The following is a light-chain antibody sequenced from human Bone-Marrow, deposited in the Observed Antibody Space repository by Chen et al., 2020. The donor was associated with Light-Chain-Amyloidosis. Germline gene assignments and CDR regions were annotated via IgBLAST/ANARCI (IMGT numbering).Light chain of an antibody. Sequence: QSVLTQPPSASGTPGQRVTISCSGSSSNIGSNAVNWYQQLPGTSPKLRIYSNNQRPSGVPDRFSGSTSGTSASLAISGLHSEDEADYYCAAWEDSLNGRVVFGGGTKLTVL. CDR3: AAWEDSLNGRVV. J-gene: IGLJ2*01. CDR2: SNN. CDR1: SSNIGSNA. V-gene: IGLV1-44*01.